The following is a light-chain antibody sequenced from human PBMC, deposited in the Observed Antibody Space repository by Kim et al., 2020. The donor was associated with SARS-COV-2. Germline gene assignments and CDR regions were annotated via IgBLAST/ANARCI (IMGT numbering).Light chain of an antibody. CDR1: QSVLYSSDNKNY. V-gene: IGKV4-1*01. CDR3: QLYYITPLT. J-gene: IGKJ4*01. Sequence: DIVMTQSPDSLSVSLGERATINCKSSQSVLYSSDNKNYLAWYQQKPGQPPQLLIYWASARESGVPDRFSGSGSGTDFTLTISSLQAEDVAVYYCQLYYITPLTFGGGTNVEI. CDR2: WAS.